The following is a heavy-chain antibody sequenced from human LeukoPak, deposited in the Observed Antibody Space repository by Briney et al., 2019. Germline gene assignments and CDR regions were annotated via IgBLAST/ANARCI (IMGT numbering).Heavy chain of an antibody. V-gene: IGHV3-21*01. CDR3: AKGAYGDAAYMDV. CDR2: ISSSSSYI. Sequence: PGGSLRLSCVGSGFTFNSYSMNWVRQAPGKGLEWVSSISSSSSYIYYADSVKGRFTISRDNSKNTLYLQMNSLRAEDTAVYYCAKGAYGDAAYMDVWGKGTTVTISS. D-gene: IGHD4-17*01. J-gene: IGHJ6*03. CDR1: GFTFNSYS.